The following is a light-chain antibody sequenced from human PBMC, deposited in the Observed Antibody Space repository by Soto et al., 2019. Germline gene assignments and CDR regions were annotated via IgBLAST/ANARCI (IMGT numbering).Light chain of an antibody. J-gene: IGKJ4*01. V-gene: IGKV3-15*01. Sequence: EIVMTQSPATLSVSPGERATLFCRASRTVSSIFLAWYQQKPGQAPRLLIHGASTRATGIPARFSGSGSGTEFTLTISSLQSEDFAVYYCQQYSAWPLTFGGGTKVEIK. CDR1: RTVSSI. CDR2: GAS. CDR3: QQYSAWPLT.